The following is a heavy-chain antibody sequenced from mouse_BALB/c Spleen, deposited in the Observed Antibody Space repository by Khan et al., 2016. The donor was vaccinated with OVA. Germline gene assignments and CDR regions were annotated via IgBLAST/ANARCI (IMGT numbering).Heavy chain of an antibody. CDR3: ARACYRYDGSYGMDY. V-gene: IGHV2-6-4*01. CDR2: IWGGGGT. Sequence: QIQLVQSGPGLVAPSQSLSITCTVSGFSLSRYDIHWVRQPPGKGLEWLGMIWGGGGTDYNSALKSRLTINKDNSKSQVFLKMNSLESDDTAMYYCARACYRYDGSYGMDYWGQGTSVTVSS. CDR1: GFSLSRYD. J-gene: IGHJ4*01. D-gene: IGHD2-14*01.